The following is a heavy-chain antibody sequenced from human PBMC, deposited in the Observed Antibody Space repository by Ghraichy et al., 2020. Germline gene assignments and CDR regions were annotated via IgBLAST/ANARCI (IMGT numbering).Heavy chain of an antibody. Sequence: ASVKVSCKASGYTFTSYGISWVRQAPGQGLEWMGWISAYNGNTNYAQKLQGRVTMTTDTSTSTAYMELRSLRSDDTAVYYCARVPRGFGRNYFDYWGQGTLVTVSS. D-gene: IGHD3-10*01. CDR3: ARVPRGFGRNYFDY. CDR2: ISAYNGNT. V-gene: IGHV1-18*04. J-gene: IGHJ4*02. CDR1: GYTFTSYG.